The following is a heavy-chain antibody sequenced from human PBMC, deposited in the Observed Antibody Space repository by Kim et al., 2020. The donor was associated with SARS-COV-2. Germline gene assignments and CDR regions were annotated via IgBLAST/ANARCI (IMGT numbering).Heavy chain of an antibody. CDR2: INHSGST. CDR1: GGSFSGYY. CDR3: ARGKTLGY. D-gene: IGHD3-16*01. Sequence: SETLSLTCAVYGGSFSGYYWSWIRQPPGKGLEWIGEINHSGSTNYNPSLKSRVTISVDTSKNQFSLKLSSVTAADTAVYYCARGKTLGYWGQGTLVTVSS. J-gene: IGHJ4*02. V-gene: IGHV4-34*01.